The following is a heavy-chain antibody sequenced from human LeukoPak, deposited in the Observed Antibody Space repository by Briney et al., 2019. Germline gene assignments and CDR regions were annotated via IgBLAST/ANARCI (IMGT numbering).Heavy chain of an antibody. Sequence: GGSLRLSCAASGFIFSSYSMNWVRQAPGKGLEWVSSISSSSSYIYYADTVKGRFTISRDNAKSSLYLQMNSLRAEDTAVYYCARDGDYGDYYDYWGQGTLVTVSS. J-gene: IGHJ4*02. CDR2: ISSSSSYI. V-gene: IGHV3-21*01. CDR3: ARDGDYGDYYDY. D-gene: IGHD4-17*01. CDR1: GFIFSSYS.